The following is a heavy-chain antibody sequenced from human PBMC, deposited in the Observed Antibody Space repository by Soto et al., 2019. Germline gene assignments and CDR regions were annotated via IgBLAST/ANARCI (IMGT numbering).Heavy chain of an antibody. Sequence: QVQLVQSGAEVKKPGSSVKVSCKASGGTFSSYAISWVRQAPGQGLEWMGGIIPIFGTANYAQKFQGRVTITADESTSTAYMELSSLRSEDTAVYYCARDPVIYYGSGSYAYFDDWGQGTLVTVSS. CDR1: GGTFSSYA. CDR2: IIPIFGTA. V-gene: IGHV1-69*01. D-gene: IGHD3-10*01. CDR3: ARDPVIYYGSGSYAYFDD. J-gene: IGHJ4*02.